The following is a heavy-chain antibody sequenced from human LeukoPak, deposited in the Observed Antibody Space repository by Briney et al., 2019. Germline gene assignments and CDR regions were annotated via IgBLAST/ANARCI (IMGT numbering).Heavy chain of an antibody. CDR2: IYTSGST. CDR3: ARELIGSGSYFLYYYYYMDV. D-gene: IGHD1-26*01. V-gene: IGHV4-61*02. CDR1: GGSISSGSYY. J-gene: IGHJ6*03. Sequence: SQTLSLTCTVSGGSISSGSYYWSWIRQPAGKGLEWIGRIYTSGSTNYNPSLKSRVTISVDTSKNQFSLKLSSVTAADTAVYYCARELIGSGSYFLYYYYYMDVWGKGTTVTISS.